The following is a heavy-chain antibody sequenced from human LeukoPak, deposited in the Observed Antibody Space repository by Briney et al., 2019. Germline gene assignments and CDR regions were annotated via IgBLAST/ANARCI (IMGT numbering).Heavy chain of an antibody. CDR1: GGSISSYY. CDR3: ARVGQWLVRGAFDI. D-gene: IGHD6-19*01. CDR2: IYNSGST. J-gene: IGHJ3*02. V-gene: IGHV4-4*07. Sequence: SETLSLTCTVSGGSISSYYWSWIRQPAGKGLEWIGRIYNSGSTTYNPSLKSRVTMSVDTSKNQFSLKLSSVTAADTAVYYCARVGQWLVRGAFDIWGQGTMVTVSS.